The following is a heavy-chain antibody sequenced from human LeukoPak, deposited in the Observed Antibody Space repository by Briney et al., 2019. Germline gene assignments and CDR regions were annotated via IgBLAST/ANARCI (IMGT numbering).Heavy chain of an antibody. CDR1: GYTFTGYY. Sequence: ASVKVSCKASGYTFTGYYMHWVRQAPGQGLEWMGWINPNSGGTNYAQKFQGRVTMTRDTSISTAYMELSRLRSDDTAVYYCARDMGSDFWSGYPTPSYFDYWGQGTLVTVSS. V-gene: IGHV1-2*02. CDR2: INPNSGGT. D-gene: IGHD3-3*01. J-gene: IGHJ4*02. CDR3: ARDMGSDFWSGYPTPSYFDY.